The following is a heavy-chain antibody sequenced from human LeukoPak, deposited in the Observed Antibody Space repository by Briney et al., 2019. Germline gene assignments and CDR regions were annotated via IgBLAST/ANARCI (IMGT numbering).Heavy chain of an antibody. D-gene: IGHD4-17*01. CDR3: AKDLDYEDEGDL. V-gene: IGHV3-9*01. CDR2: ISWNSGSL. CDR1: GFTFDDYA. Sequence: GGSLRLSCSASGFTFDDYAMHWVRQVPGKGLEWVSGISWNSGSLAYADSVKGRFTISRDNAKNSLYLQMNSLRAEDTAVYYCAKDLDYEDEGDLWGRGTLVTVSS. J-gene: IGHJ2*01.